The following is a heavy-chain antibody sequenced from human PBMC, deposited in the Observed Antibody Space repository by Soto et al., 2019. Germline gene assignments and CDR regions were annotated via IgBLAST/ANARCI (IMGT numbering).Heavy chain of an antibody. J-gene: IGHJ5*02. CDR2: INHSGST. V-gene: IGHV4-34*01. CDR1: GGSFSGYY. CDR3: ATANWSLYDFGP. Sequence: QVRLQQWGTGLLKSSETLSLTGAVYGGSFSGYYWSWLRQPPGKGLEWIGEINHSGSTNYNPSLKSRVTISVDTSNNQFSLKLTSITAADTGVYYCATANWSLYDFGPWGQGTLVTVSS. D-gene: IGHD1-1*01.